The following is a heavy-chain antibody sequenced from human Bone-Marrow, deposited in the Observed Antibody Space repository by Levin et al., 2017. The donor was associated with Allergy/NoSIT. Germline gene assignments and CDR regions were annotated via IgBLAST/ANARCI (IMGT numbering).Heavy chain of an antibody. CDR3: VRVTLISLSTYYYSGMDV. CDR2: ISSSGSNV. J-gene: IGHJ6*02. D-gene: IGHD2/OR15-2a*01. Sequence: GASVKVSCAASGFTFTSYSMTWVRQAPGKGLEWVSYISSSGSNVNYADSVKGRFTVSRDDAKKSLYLQMNSLRAEDTAVYYCVRVTLISLSTYYYSGMDVWGQGTTVTVSS. V-gene: IGHV3-48*04. CDR1: GFTFTSYS.